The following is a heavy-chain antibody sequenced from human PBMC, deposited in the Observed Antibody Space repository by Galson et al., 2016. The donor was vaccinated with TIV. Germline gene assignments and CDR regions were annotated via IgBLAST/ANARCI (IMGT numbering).Heavy chain of an antibody. D-gene: IGHD3-16*01. CDR2: IYPGDSDT. V-gene: IGHV5-51*01. Sequence: QSGAEVKKPGESLKISCKASGYSFTTYWIGWVRQMPGKGLEWMGIIYPGDSDTRYNPSFQGQVTITADKSITTAYLQWSSLKASDTAMYYCATSRGHYYGLDVWGQGTPATVSS. CDR3: ATSRGHYYGLDV. J-gene: IGHJ6*02. CDR1: GYSFTTYW.